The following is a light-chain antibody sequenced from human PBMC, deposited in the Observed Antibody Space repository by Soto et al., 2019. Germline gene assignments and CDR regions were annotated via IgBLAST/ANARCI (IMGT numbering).Light chain of an antibody. CDR1: QHVATY. CDR3: QQTYSVPPT. CDR2: SSS. J-gene: IGKJ1*01. V-gene: IGKV1-39*01. Sequence: DLHVTQSPSSLSASVGDRVTLTCRTSQHVATYLNWYQRKSGRAPTLLIYSSSGLQPGVSPRFSGSGSGTDFTLTISSLQSEDFATYFCQQTYSVPPTFGQGTTVDFK.